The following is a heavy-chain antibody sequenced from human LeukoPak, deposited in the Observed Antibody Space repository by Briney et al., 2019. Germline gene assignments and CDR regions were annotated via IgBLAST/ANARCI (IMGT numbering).Heavy chain of an antibody. CDR3: ARGSVTTGPFGMDV. CDR1: GFTFSSYS. V-gene: IGHV3-48*04. J-gene: IGHJ6*02. D-gene: IGHD5-18*01. CDR2: ISSGSSAI. Sequence: PGGSLRLSCAASGFTFSSYSMNWVRQAPGKGLEWVSYISSGSSAIYYADSVKGRFTISRDNAKNSLYLQMNSLRAEDTAVYYCARGSVTTGPFGMDVWGQGTTVTVSS.